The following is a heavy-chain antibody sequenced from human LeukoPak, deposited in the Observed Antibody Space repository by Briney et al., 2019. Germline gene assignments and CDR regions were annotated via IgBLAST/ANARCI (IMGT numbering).Heavy chain of an antibody. V-gene: IGHV1-69-2*01. D-gene: IGHD3-22*01. CDR2: VDPEDGET. J-gene: IGHJ4*02. CDR1: GYTFTDYY. CDR3: ATVSDSTYY. Sequence: AASVKVSCKVSGYTFTDYYMHWVQQAPGRGLEWMGLVDPEDGETIYAEKFQGRVTITADTSTDTAYMELSSLRSEDTAVSYCATVSDSTYYWGQGTLVTVSS.